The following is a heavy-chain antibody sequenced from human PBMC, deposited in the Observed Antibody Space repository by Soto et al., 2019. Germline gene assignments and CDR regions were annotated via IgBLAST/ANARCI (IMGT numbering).Heavy chain of an antibody. Sequence: SETLSLTCTVSGASISTYYWNWIRQPPGKGLEWIGYIYHSGSTYYNPSLKSRVTISVDRSKNQFSLKLSSVTAADTAVYYCARANDYGDYRLGLEFHYWGQGTLVTVSS. V-gene: IGHV4-59*12. D-gene: IGHD4-17*01. CDR1: GASISTYY. CDR2: IYHSGST. J-gene: IGHJ4*02. CDR3: ARANDYGDYRLGLEFHY.